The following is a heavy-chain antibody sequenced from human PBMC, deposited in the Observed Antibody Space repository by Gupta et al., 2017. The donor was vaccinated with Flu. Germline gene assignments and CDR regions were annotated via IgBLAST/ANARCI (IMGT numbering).Heavy chain of an antibody. CDR3: ARDLGSGTYGWFDS. V-gene: IGHV1-69*01. J-gene: IGHJ5*01. D-gene: IGHD1-26*01. Sequence: TFTIGWVRQAPGQGLEWMGGIIPIFGTANSAQKSQDEVTITADESPGTAYRDLCSLTSEDTAVYYCARDLGSGTYGWFDSWDQGTLVAVSS. CDR2: IIPIFGTA. CDR1: TFT.